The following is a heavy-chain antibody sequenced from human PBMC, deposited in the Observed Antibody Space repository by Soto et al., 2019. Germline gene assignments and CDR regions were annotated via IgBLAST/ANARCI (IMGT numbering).Heavy chain of an antibody. CDR3: ARVLLGSGTYYNTFDY. J-gene: IGHJ4*02. CDR1: GYTFTTYA. Sequence: GASVKVSCKASGYTFTTYAMHWVRQAPGQTLEWMGWINAGNGKPKYSQKFQGRVTITRDTSASTAYMELSSLSSEDTAVYYCARVLLGSGTYYNTFDYWGQGTLVTVSS. V-gene: IGHV1-3*01. CDR2: INAGNGKP. D-gene: IGHD3-10*01.